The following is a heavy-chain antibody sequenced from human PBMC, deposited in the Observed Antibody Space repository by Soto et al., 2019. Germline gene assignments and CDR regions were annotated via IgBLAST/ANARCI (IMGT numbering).Heavy chain of an antibody. V-gene: IGHV4-4*02. CDR2: IYHSGST. J-gene: IGHJ4*02. D-gene: IGHD5-18*01. Sequence: SETLSLTCTVSSGSISNNNWWTWVRQSPGKGLEWIGEIYHSGSTNYNPSLKSRVTISVDKSKNLFSLRLTSMTAADTAMYFCAAHRGSTYGPLDYWGQGTLVTVSS. CDR3: AAHRGSTYGPLDY. CDR1: SGSISNNNW.